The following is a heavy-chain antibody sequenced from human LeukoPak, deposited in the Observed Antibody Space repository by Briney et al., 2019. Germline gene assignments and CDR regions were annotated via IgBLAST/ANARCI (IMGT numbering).Heavy chain of an antibody. V-gene: IGHV3-23*01. D-gene: IGHD6-13*01. J-gene: IGHJ4*02. CDR3: AKSTGYSTTGRDFDS. CDR1: GFSISNYA. CDR2: ISGGGATT. Sequence: GGSLRLSCAGSGFSISNYAMSWVRQAPGKGLEWVSDISGGGATTFYADSVKGRFTLSRDNSKNTLYLQLSSLRAEDTAVYYCAKSTGYSTTGRDFDSWGRGTLVTVSS.